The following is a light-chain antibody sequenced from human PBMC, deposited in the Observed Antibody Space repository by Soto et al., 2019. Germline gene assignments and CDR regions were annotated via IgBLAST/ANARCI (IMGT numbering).Light chain of an antibody. CDR1: QSISSW. CDR2: RAS. Sequence: IQXTXXXXTLSASVGDRVIITCRASQSISSWLAWYQQKPGKAPDLLIYRASTLKTGIPSRFSGSGSGTEFTLTISSLQPDDCATYYCQQYDRASWTFGPGTKVEIK. CDR3: QQYDRASWT. J-gene: IGKJ1*01. V-gene: IGKV1-5*03.